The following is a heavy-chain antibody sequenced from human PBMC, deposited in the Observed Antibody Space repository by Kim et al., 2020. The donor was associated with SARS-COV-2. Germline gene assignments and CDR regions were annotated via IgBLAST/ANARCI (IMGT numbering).Heavy chain of an antibody. D-gene: IGHD2-2*02. CDR1: GGSFSGYY. J-gene: IGHJ6*01. CDR2: INHSGST. V-gene: IGHV4-34*01. Sequence: SETLSLTCAVYGGSFSGYYWSWIRQPPGKGLEWIGEINHSGSTNYNPSLKSRVTISVDTSKNQFSLKLSSVTAADTAVYYCARGHEYQLLYRFPPYYYYG. CDR3: ARGHEYQLLYRFPPYYYYG.